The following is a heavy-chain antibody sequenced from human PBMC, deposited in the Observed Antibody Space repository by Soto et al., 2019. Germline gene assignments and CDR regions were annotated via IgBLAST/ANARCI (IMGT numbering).Heavy chain of an antibody. CDR3: AGDRMCYDSSGYYDY. J-gene: IGHJ4*02. D-gene: IGHD3-22*01. Sequence: QVQLVESGGGVVQPGRSLRLSCAASGFTFSNYGMHWVRQAPGKGLEWVAVKWYDGSNKYYADSVKGRFTTSRHNSKNTSYLKMNSLVAEDTAVYYCAGDRMCYDSSGYYDYWGQGTLVTVSS. CDR1: GFTFSNYG. V-gene: IGHV3-33*01. CDR2: KWYDGSNK.